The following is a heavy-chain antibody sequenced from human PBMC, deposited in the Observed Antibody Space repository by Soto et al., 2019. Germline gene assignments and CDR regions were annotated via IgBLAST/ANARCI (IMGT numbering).Heavy chain of an antibody. CDR3: ARQYEFGGLEDY. Sequence: QVQLVESGGGVVQPGRSLRLSCAASGFTFSNYGMHWVRQAPGKGLEWVAAISYDGSSKYYGDSVKGRFSISRDNSENTMYLQMNSLRVEDMAMYYCARQYEFGGLEDYWGQGTLVTVSS. CDR1: GFTFSNYG. D-gene: IGHD3-3*01. CDR2: ISYDGSSK. J-gene: IGHJ4*02. V-gene: IGHV3-30*03.